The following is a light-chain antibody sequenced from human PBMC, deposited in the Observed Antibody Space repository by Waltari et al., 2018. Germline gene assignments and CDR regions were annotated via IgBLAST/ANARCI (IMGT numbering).Light chain of an antibody. CDR3: QQAGSLPG. CDR2: SAS. Sequence: DIQMIQSPSSVSASVGDRVTIACRASQSISTWLAWYQQKPGKAPKLLIYSASSLQSGAPSRFSGSGSGTDFTLTISSLQPEDSAIYFCQQAGSLPGFGPGTKLDIK. CDR1: QSISTW. V-gene: IGKV1-12*01. J-gene: IGKJ3*01.